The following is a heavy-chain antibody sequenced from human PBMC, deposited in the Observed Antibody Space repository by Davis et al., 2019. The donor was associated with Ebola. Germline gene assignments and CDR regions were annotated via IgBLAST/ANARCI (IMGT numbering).Heavy chain of an antibody. CDR1: GYTFTNYG. CDR3: ARAQFPTTSDH. D-gene: IGHD1-1*01. V-gene: IGHV1-18*04. Sequence: ASVKVSCKTSGYTFTNYGITWVRQAPGQGLEWMGWISAYNGNTNYAQNVQGRVTLTTDTSTSTAYMEVGSLRSDDTAVYYCARAQFPTTSDHWGQGTLVTVSS. J-gene: IGHJ4*02. CDR2: ISAYNGNT.